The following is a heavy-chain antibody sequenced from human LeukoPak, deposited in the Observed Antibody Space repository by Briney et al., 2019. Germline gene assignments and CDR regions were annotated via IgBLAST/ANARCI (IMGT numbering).Heavy chain of an antibody. D-gene: IGHD3-9*01. Sequence: PSETLSLTCAVHGGSFSGYYWTWIRQPPGKGLEWIGSIYHSGSTYYNPSLKSRVTISVDTSKNQFSLKLSSVTAADTAVYYCARDYDVLTAYPPTQLFDPWGQGTLVTVSS. CDR3: ARDYDVLTAYPPTQLFDP. V-gene: IGHV4-34*01. CDR2: IYHSGST. J-gene: IGHJ5*02. CDR1: GGSFSGYY.